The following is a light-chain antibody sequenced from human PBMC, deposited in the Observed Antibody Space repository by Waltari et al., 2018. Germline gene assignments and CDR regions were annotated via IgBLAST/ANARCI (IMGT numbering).Light chain of an antibody. Sequence: YELTQPPSVSVSPGQTARITCSGHELPRKYAYWFQQKSGQAPRLVIYGDTKRPSGIPERFSGSSSGTVATFTITGAQVDDEADYYCYSSDSTGLRVFGGGTTVVVL. J-gene: IGLJ1*01. CDR1: ELPRKY. V-gene: IGLV3-10*01. CDR3: YSSDSTGLRV. CDR2: GDT.